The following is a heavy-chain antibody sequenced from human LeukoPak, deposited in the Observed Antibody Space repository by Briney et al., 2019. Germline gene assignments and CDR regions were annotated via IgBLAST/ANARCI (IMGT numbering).Heavy chain of an antibody. Sequence: SETLSLTCTVSGYSISSGYYWGWIRQPPGKGLEWIGYIYHSGSTYYNPSLKSRVTISVDRSKNQFSLKLSSVTAADTAVYYCARARGGGDSSSWYYFDYWGQGTLVTVSS. CDR1: GYSISSGYY. CDR3: ARARGGGDSSSWYYFDY. V-gene: IGHV4-38-2*02. CDR2: IYHSGST. J-gene: IGHJ4*02. D-gene: IGHD6-13*01.